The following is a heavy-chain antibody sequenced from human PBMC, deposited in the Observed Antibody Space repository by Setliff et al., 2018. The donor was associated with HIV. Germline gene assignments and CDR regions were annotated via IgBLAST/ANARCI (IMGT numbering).Heavy chain of an antibody. CDR1: GGSISNGTYY. Sequence: KPSETLSLTCTVSGGSISNGTYYWSWLRQSAGKGLKWISRIYTSGSTNYNPTLQSPVTISVDKSKNQFSLKLSSVTAADTAVYYCARSKIRTSSAFDSWGQGTMVTVSS. CDR3: ARSKIRTSSAFDS. D-gene: IGHD1-1*01. V-gene: IGHV4-61*02. CDR2: IYTSGST. J-gene: IGHJ3*02.